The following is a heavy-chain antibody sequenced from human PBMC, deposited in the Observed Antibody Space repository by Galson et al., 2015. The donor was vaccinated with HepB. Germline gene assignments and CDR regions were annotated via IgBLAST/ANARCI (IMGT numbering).Heavy chain of an antibody. CDR1: GFTFSSYG. Sequence: SLRLSCAASGFTFSSYGMSWVRQAPGKGLEWVSAISGSGGGTYYADSVKGRFTISRDNSKNTLYLEMNSLRAEDTAVYYCAKRTTVVTHFDYWGQGTLVTVSS. V-gene: IGHV3-23*01. J-gene: IGHJ4*02. D-gene: IGHD4-23*01. CDR3: AKRTTVVTHFDY. CDR2: ISGSGGGT.